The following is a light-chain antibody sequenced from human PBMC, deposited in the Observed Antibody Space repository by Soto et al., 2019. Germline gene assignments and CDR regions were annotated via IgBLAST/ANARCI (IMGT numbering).Light chain of an antibody. CDR1: QGIGTA. CDR3: QQSYSGLVA. Sequence: DIQLTQSPSFLSASVGDRVAITCRASQGIGTALAWYQQKPGKPPKLLIFATSTLQSGVPSRFSGSGAGTDFTLTISSLQPEDSASYYCQQSYSGLVAFGQGTKVDIK. J-gene: IGKJ1*01. V-gene: IGKV1-9*01. CDR2: ATS.